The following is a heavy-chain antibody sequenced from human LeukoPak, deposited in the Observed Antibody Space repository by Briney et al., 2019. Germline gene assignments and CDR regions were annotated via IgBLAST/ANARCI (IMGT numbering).Heavy chain of an antibody. CDR3: ARDPTTLYYGSGSSFDY. Sequence: ASVKVSCKASGYTFTSYGISWVRQAPGQGLEWMGWISAYNGNTNYAQKLQGRVTMTTDTSTSTAYMELRSLRSDDTAVYYCARDPTTLYYGSGSSFDYWGQGTLVTVSS. J-gene: IGHJ4*02. V-gene: IGHV1-18*01. D-gene: IGHD3-10*01. CDR1: GYTFTSYG. CDR2: ISAYNGNT.